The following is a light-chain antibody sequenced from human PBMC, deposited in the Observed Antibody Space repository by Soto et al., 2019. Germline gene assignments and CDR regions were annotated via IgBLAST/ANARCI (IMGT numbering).Light chain of an antibody. Sequence: QSALTQPASVSGSPGQSSTISGTGTSSDVGGYNYVSWYQQHPGKAPKLMIYDVSNRPSGVSNRFSGSKSGNTASLTISGLQAEDEADYYCSSYTSSSTPRVFGGGTKLTVL. CDR3: SSYTSSSTPRV. J-gene: IGLJ2*01. CDR1: SSDVGGYNY. V-gene: IGLV2-14*01. CDR2: DVS.